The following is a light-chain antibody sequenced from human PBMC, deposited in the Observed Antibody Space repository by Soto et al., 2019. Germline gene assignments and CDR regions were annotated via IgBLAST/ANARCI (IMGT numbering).Light chain of an antibody. CDR3: HRSKG. J-gene: IGKJ3*01. Sequence: DIQMTQSPSSLSASVGDRVTITCRASQSISSYLNWYQQKPGKAPKLLIYAASSLQGGVPSRFSGSGSGTDFTPTTRSLKLENLAPYYGHRSKGFGPGTKWISN. CDR1: QSISSY. V-gene: IGKV1-39*01. CDR2: AAS.